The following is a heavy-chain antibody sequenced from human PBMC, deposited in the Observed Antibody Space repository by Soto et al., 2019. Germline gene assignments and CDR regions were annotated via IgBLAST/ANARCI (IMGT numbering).Heavy chain of an antibody. CDR1: GFTLSSYA. V-gene: IGHV3-23*01. CDR3: ARDLKTVDYFDY. D-gene: IGHD4-17*01. Sequence: GGSLRLSCAASGFTLSSYAMSWVRQAPGKGLEWVSAISGSGGSIYYADSVKGRFTISRDNAKNSLYLQMNSLRAEDTAVYYCARDLKTVDYFDYWGQGTLVTVSS. J-gene: IGHJ4*02. CDR2: ISGSGGSI.